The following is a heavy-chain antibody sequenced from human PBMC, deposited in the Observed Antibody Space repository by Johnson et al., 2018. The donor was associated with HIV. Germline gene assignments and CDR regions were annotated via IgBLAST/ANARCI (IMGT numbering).Heavy chain of an antibody. D-gene: IGHD4-23*01. CDR1: GFTCGNYV. CDR2: ISSDGSNK. Sequence: QVQLVESGGGVVQPGRSLRLSCAASGFTCGNYVMHWVRQAPGKGLEWVALISSDGSNKYYADSVKGRFTSSRDNSKNTLYLQMNSLRTEDTAVYYCARGDWLTVITSPDAFDILGQGTMVTVSS. J-gene: IGHJ3*02. CDR3: ARGDWLTVITSPDAFDI. V-gene: IGHV3-30-3*01.